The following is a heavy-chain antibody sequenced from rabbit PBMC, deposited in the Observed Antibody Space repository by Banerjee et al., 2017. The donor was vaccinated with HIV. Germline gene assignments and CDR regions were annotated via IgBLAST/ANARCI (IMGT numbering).Heavy chain of an antibody. V-gene: IGHV1S40*01. J-gene: IGHJ3*01. Sequence: QSLEESGGGLVQPEGSLTLTCTASGFSFSSSYCMCWVRQAPGKGLEWIGCIHTGSSASTYYASWAKGRFTISKTSSTTVTLQMTSLTAADTATYFCARDRYSYDDYGDRLDLWGPGTLVTVS. CDR1: GFSFSSSYC. CDR3: ARDRYSYDDYGDRLDL. CDR2: IHTGSSAST. D-gene: IGHD2-1*01.